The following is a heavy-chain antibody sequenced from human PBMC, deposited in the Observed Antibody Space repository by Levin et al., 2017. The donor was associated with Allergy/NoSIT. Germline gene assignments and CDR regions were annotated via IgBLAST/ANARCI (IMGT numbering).Heavy chain of an antibody. CDR1: GYTFTGYY. J-gene: IGHJ3*02. CDR2: INPNSGGT. V-gene: IGHV1-2*02. D-gene: IGHD6-19*01. CDR3: ARVRSGWEDAFDI. Sequence: ASVKVSCKASGYTFTGYYMHWVRQAPGQGLEWMGWINPNSGGTNYAQKFQGRVTMTRDTSISTAYMELSRLRSDDTAVYYCARVRSGWEDAFDIWGQGTMVTVSS.